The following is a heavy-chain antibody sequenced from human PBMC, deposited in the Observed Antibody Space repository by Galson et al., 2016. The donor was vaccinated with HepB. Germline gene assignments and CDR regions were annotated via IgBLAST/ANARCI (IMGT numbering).Heavy chain of an antibody. CDR2: IRSNPFGGTT. J-gene: IGHJ4*02. CDR1: GFTFGDHA. CDR3: PRGPPQYYSDSSGYYLFDF. D-gene: IGHD3-22*01. Sequence: SLRLSCAASGFTFGDHAMSWVRQAPGKGLEWVGFIRSNPFGGTTEYAASVKGRFTISRDDSKSIAYLQMNSLKTEDTAVYYCPRGPPQYYSDSSGYYLFDFWGQGTLVTVSS. V-gene: IGHV3-49*04.